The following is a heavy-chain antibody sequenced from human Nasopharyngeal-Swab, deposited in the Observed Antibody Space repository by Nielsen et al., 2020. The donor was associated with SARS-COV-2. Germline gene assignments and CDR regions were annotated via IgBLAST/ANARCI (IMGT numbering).Heavy chain of an antibody. CDR2: INADNGNT. CDR1: GSTFSSYA. J-gene: IGHJ4*02. D-gene: IGHD6-19*01. CDR3: AKIRGWCFDY. V-gene: IGHV1-3*01. Sequence: ASVKVSCKASGSTFSSYAISWVRQAPGQRLEWMGWINADNGNTKYSQKFQGRVTITRDTSASTAYMELSSLRSEDTAVYYCAKIRGWCFDYWGQGTLVTVSS.